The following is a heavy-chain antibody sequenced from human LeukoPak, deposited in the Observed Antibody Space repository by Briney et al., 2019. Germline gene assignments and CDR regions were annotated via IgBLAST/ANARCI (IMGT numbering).Heavy chain of an antibody. CDR2: ISLSSGYI. CDR3: ARDLLGWELHYFDY. J-gene: IGHJ4*02. D-gene: IGHD1-26*01. Sequence: TGGSLRLSCAASGFSFSSYSMNWVRQAPGKGLEWVSSISLSSGYIKYADSLKGRFTISRDNAKNSLYLQMNSLRAEDTAVYYCARDLLGWELHYFDYWGQGTLVTVSS. V-gene: IGHV3-21*01. CDR1: GFSFSSYS.